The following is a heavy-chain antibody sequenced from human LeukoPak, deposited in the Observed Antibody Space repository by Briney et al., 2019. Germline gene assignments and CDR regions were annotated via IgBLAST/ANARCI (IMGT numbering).Heavy chain of an antibody. Sequence: ASVKVPCKASGYAFTSYGISWVRQAPGQGLEWMGWISAYNGNTNYAQMLQGRVTMTTDTSTSTAYMELRSLRSDDTAVYYCARAGSVGQVLLWFGELFHNKFERWFDPWGQGTLVTVSS. D-gene: IGHD3-10*01. CDR3: ARAGSVGQVLLWFGELFHNKFERWFDP. V-gene: IGHV1-18*01. CDR1: GYAFTSYG. CDR2: ISAYNGNT. J-gene: IGHJ5*02.